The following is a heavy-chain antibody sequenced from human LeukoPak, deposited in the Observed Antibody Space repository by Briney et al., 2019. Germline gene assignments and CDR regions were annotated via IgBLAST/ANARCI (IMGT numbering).Heavy chain of an antibody. CDR2: ISYDGSNK. CDR3: ARDAQITIYYYYGVDV. V-gene: IGHV3-30-3*01. Sequence: GGSLRLSCAASGFTFSSHGMHWVRQAPGKGLEWVAVISYDGSNKDSAASVKGRFTISRDNSKNTLYLQMNNLRAEDTAMYYCARDAQITIYYYYGVDVWGQGTTVTVSS. J-gene: IGHJ6*02. CDR1: GFTFSSHG. D-gene: IGHD3-10*01.